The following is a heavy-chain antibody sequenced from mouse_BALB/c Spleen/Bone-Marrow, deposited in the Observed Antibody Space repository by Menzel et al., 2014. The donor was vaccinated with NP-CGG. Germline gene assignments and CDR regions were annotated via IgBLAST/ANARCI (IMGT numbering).Heavy chain of an antibody. CDR2: INPGSGGT. J-gene: IGHJ4*01. Sequence: VQLQQSGAELVRPGTSVKVSCKASGYAFTNYLIEWVKQRPGQGLEWIGVINPGSGGTNYNEKFKGKATLTADKSSSTAYMLLSCLTSDDSAVYFCARWDYAMDYWGQGTSVTVSS. V-gene: IGHV1-54*01. CDR1: GYAFTNYL. CDR3: ARWDYAMDY.